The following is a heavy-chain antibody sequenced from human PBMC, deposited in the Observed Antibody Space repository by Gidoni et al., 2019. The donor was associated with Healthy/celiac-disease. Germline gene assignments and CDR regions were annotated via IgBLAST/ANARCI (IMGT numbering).Heavy chain of an antibody. V-gene: IGHV1-2*02. CDR1: GSTFTGYY. CDR2: INPNSGGT. CDR3: ARIESAGRRWGMDTAVDY. D-gene: IGHD5-18*01. Sequence: QVQLVQSGAEVKKPGASVKVSCKASGSTFTGYYMHWVRQAPGQGLEWMGWINPNSGGTNYAQKFQGRVTMTRDTSISTAYMELSRLRSDDTAVYYCARIESAGRRWGMDTAVDYWGQGTLVTVSS. J-gene: IGHJ4*02.